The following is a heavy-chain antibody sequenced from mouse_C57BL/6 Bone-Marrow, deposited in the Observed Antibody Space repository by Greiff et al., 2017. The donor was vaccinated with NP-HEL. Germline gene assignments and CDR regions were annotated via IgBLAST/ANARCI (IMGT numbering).Heavy chain of an antibody. V-gene: IGHV3-6*01. CDR3: ARTLPAY. CDR1: GYSITSGYY. CDR2: ISYDGSN. Sequence: EVKLMESGPGLVKPSQSLSLTCSVTGYSITSGYYWNWIRQFPGNKLEWMGYISYDGSNNYNPSLKNRISITRDTSKNQFFLKLNSVTTEDTATYYCARTLPAYWGQGTLVTVSA. J-gene: IGHJ3*01.